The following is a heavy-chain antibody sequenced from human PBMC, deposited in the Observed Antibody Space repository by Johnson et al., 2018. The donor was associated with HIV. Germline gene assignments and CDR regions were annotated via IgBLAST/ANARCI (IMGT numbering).Heavy chain of an antibody. CDR3: AKDWAYSSSWYNEGLAFDI. V-gene: IGHV3-23*04. D-gene: IGHD6-13*01. J-gene: IGHJ3*02. CDR1: GFTVSSNY. Sequence: VQLVESGGGVVQPGRSLRLSCAASGFTVSSNYMSWVRQAPGKGLEWVSAISGSGGSTYYADSVKGRFTISRDNSKNTLYLQMNSLRAEDTAVYYCAKDWAYSSSWYNEGLAFDIWGQGTVVTVSS. CDR2: ISGSGGST.